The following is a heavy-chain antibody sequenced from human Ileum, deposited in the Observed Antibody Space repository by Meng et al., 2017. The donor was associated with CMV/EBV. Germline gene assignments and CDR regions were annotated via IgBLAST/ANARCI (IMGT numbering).Heavy chain of an antibody. CDR3: ARTSKSSRDHDYLWGTYRRNYFFDY. J-gene: IGHJ4*02. D-gene: IGHD3-16*01. Sequence: NWIRQPPGRGLEWIGEITHGGSTNFHPSLKGRVTISVDTSKNQFSLKMTSVTAADTAVYYCARTSKSSRDHDYLWGTYRRNYFFDYWGQGTLVTVSS. V-gene: IGHV4-34*01. CDR2: ITHGGST.